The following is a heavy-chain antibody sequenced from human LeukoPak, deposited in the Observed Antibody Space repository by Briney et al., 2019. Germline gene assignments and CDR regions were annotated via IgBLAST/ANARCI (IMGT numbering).Heavy chain of an antibody. CDR2: IYYSGST. CDR3: ARHHYYGSGSYYNHYFDY. Sequence: SETLPLTCTVSGGSISSSSYYWGWIRQPPGKGLEWIGSIYYSGSTYYNPSLKSRVTISVDTSKNQFSLKLSSVTAADTAVYYCARHHYYGSGSYYNHYFDYWGQGTLVTVSS. J-gene: IGHJ4*02. D-gene: IGHD3-10*01. CDR1: GGSISSSSYY. V-gene: IGHV4-39*01.